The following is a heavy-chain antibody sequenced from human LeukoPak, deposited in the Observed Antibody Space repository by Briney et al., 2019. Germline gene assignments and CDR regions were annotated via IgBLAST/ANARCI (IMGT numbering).Heavy chain of an antibody. CDR1: GGTFSSYA. J-gene: IGHJ5*02. V-gene: IGHV1-69*05. CDR3: ARYSSSSAGWFDP. D-gene: IGHD6-6*01. Sequence: SVKVSCEASGGTFSSYAISWVRQAPGQGREWMGGIIPIFGTANYAQKFQGRVTITTDESTSTAYMELSSLRSEDTAVYYCARYSSSSAGWFDPWGQGTLVTVSS. CDR2: IIPIFGTA.